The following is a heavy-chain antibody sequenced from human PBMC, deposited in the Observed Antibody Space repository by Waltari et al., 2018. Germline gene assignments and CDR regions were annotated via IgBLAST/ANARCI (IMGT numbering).Heavy chain of an antibody. CDR1: GGSISSHY. V-gene: IGHV4-59*11. Sequence: QVQLQESGPGLVKPSETLSLTCTVSGGSISSHYWSWIRQPPGKGLEWIGYIYYSGSTNYNPSLKSRVTISVDTSKNQFSLKLSSVTAADTAVYYCARRRSYYYYYRDVWGKGTTVTVSS. CDR3: ARRRSYYYYYRDV. J-gene: IGHJ6*03. CDR2: IYYSGST.